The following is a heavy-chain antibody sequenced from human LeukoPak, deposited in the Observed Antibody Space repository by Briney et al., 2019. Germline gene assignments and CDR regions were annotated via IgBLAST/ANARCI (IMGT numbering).Heavy chain of an antibody. D-gene: IGHD2-15*01. CDR2: ISGSGSPT. CDR1: GFTFTNYA. CDR3: ARGHCSGGSCYSFYFDY. J-gene: IGHJ4*02. Sequence: GGSLRLSCAASGFTFTNYAMNWVRQAPGKGLEWVSTISGSGSPTFYADSVKGRFTISRDNSKNTLYLQMNSLRAEDTAVYYCARGHCSGGSCYSFYFDYWGQGTLVTVSS. V-gene: IGHV3-23*01.